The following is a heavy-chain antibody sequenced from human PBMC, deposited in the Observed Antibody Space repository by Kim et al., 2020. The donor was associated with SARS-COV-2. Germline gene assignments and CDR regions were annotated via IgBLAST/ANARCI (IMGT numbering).Heavy chain of an antibody. CDR3: ARGRSLPSYYYGMDV. D-gene: IGHD2-15*01. CDR1: GFTFSSYA. CDR2: ISYDGSNK. Sequence: GGSLRLSCAASGFTFSSYAMHWVRQAPGKGLEWVAVISYDGSNKYYADSVKGRFTISRDNSKNTLYLQMNSLRAEDTAVYYCARGRSLPSYYYGMDVWGQGTTVTVSS. J-gene: IGHJ6*02. V-gene: IGHV3-30*04.